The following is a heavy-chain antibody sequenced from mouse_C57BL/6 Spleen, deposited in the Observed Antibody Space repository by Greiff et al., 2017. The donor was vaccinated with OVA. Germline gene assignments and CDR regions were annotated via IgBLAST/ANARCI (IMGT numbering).Heavy chain of an antibody. CDR3: TRDWTAQAFAY. CDR2: ISSGGDYI. Sequence: DVHLVESGEGLVKPGGSLKLSCAASGFTFSSYAMSWVRQTPEKRLEWVAYISSGGDYIYYADTVKGRFTISRDNARNTLYLQMSSLKSEDTAMYYCTRDWTAQAFAYWGQGTLVTVSA. J-gene: IGHJ3*01. CDR1: GFTFSSYA. V-gene: IGHV5-9-1*02. D-gene: IGHD3-2*02.